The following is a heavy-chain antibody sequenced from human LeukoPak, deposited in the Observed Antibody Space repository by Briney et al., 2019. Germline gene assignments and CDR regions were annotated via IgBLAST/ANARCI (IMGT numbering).Heavy chain of an antibody. CDR3: ARGIGSYYYYYGMDV. V-gene: IGHV3-66*01. J-gene: IGHJ6*02. D-gene: IGHD6-13*01. Sequence: PGGSLRLTCAASGFTVSSNYMSWVRQAPGKGLEWVSVIYSGGSTYYADSVKGRFTISRDNSENTLYLQMNSLRAEDTAVYYCARGIGSYYYYYGMDVWGQGTTVTVSS. CDR2: IYSGGST. CDR1: GFTVSSNY.